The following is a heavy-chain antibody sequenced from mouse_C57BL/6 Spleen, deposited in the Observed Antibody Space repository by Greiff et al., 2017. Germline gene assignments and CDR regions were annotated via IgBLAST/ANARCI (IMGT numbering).Heavy chain of an antibody. CDR1: GYTFTSYG. CDR3: ARNYGSSYNYFDY. Sequence: QVQLQQSGAELARPGASVKLSCKASGYTFTSYGISWVKQRTGQGLEWIGEIYPRSGNTYYNEQFKGKATLTADKSSNTAYMELRSLTTEDSAVYFCARNYGSSYNYFDYGGQGTTLTVSS. V-gene: IGHV1-81*01. CDR2: IYPRSGNT. D-gene: IGHD1-1*01. J-gene: IGHJ2*01.